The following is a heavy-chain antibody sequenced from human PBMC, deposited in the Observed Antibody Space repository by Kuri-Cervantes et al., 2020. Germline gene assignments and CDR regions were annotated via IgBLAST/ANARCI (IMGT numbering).Heavy chain of an antibody. CDR3: ARDREYWYFDL. CDR1: GYSISSGYY. V-gene: IGHV4-38-2*02. Sequence: SETLSLTCAVSGYSISSGYYWGWIRQPPGKGLEWIGSIYHSGSTNYNPSLKSRVTISVDTSKNQFSLKLSSVTAADTAVYYCARDREYWYFDLWGRGTLVTVSS. CDR2: IYHSGST. J-gene: IGHJ2*01.